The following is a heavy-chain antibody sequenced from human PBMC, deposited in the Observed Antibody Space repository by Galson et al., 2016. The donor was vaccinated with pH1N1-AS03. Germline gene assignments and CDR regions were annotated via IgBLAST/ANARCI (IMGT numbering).Heavy chain of an antibody. CDR3: YSSSWDDAFDI. J-gene: IGHJ3*02. V-gene: IGHV3-23*01. D-gene: IGHD6-13*01. CDR1: GFTFSSYA. CDR2: ISASGVTT. Sequence: SLRLSCAASGFTFSSYAMTWVRQAPGKGLEWVSTISASGVTTDYADSVKGRFTISRDNAKNTLYLQMNSLRAEDTAVYYCYSSSWDDAFDIWGQGTMVTVPS.